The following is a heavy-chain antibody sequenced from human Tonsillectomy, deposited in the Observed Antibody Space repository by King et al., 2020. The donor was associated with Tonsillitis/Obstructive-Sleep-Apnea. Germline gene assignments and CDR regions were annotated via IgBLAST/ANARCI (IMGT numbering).Heavy chain of an antibody. CDR2: INHSGST. CDR3: ARGIVLMVYATFDY. Sequence: VQLQQWGAGLLKPSETLSLTCAVYGESFSGYYWSWIRQPPGKGLEWIGEINHSGSTNYNPSLKSRVTISVDTSKNQFSLKLSSVTAADTAVNYCARGIVLMVYATFDYWGQGTLVTVSS. V-gene: IGHV4-34*01. J-gene: IGHJ4*02. D-gene: IGHD2-8*01. CDR1: GESFSGYY.